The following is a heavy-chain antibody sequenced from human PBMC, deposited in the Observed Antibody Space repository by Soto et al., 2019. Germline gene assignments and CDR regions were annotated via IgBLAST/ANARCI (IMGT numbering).Heavy chain of an antibody. Sequence: ASVKVSCKASGYTFTSYAMHWVRQAPGQRLEWMGWINAGNGNTKYSQKFQGRVTITRDTSASTAYMELSSLRSEDAAVYYCARTSTVTRSTYDYWGQGTLVTVSS. D-gene: IGHD4-17*01. CDR3: ARTSTVTRSTYDY. J-gene: IGHJ4*02. CDR1: GYTFTSYA. V-gene: IGHV1-3*01. CDR2: INAGNGNT.